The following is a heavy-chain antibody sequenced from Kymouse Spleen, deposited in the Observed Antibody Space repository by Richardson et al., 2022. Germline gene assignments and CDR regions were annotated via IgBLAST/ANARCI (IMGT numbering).Heavy chain of an antibody. D-gene: IGHD3-16*02. CDR2: ISYDGSNK. V-gene: IGHV3-30*18. Sequence: QVQLVESGGGVVQPGRSLRLSCAASGFTFSSYGMHWVRQAPGKGLEWVAVISYDGSNKYYADSVKGRFTISRDNSKNTLYLQMNSLRAEDTAVYYCAKEMITFGGVIVSYGMDVWGQGTTVTVSS. CDR3: AKEMITFGGVIVSYGMDV. J-gene: IGHJ6*02. CDR1: GFTFSSYG.